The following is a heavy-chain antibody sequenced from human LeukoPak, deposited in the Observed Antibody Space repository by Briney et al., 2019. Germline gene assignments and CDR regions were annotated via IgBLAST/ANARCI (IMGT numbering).Heavy chain of an antibody. D-gene: IGHD2-15*01. CDR2: MNPNSGNT. J-gene: IGHJ4*02. CDR3: ARLLCSGGSCYFDY. V-gene: IGHV1-8*01. CDR1: GYTFTSYD. Sequence: GASVKVSCKASGYTFTSYDINWVRQATGQGLEWMGWMNPNSGNTGYAQKFQGRVTMTRNTSISTAYMELSSLRSEDTAVYYCARLLCSGGSCYFDYLGQGTLVTVSS.